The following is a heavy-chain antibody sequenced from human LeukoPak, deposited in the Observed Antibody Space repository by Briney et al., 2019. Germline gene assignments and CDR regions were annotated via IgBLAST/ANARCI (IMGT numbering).Heavy chain of an antibody. D-gene: IGHD3-10*02. CDR2: ISAYNGNT. Sequence: GASVKVSCKASGGTFSSYAISWVRQAPGQGLEWMGWISAYNGNTNYAQKLQGRVTMTTDTSTSTAYMELRSLRSDDTAVYYCAREYYYVPPANYYYYGMDVWGQGTTVTVSS. J-gene: IGHJ6*02. V-gene: IGHV1-18*01. CDR3: AREYYYVPPANYYYYGMDV. CDR1: GGTFSSYA.